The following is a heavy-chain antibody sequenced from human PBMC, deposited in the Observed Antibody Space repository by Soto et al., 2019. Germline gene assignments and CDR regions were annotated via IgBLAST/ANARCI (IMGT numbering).Heavy chain of an antibody. Sequence: QVQLQESGPGLVKPSETLSLTCTVSGGSISSYYWSWIRQPPGKGLEWIGYIYYSGSTNYNPSLKSRVTISVDTSKNPFSLKLSSVTAADTAVYYCARVEMATIGFDYWGQGTLVTVSS. D-gene: IGHD5-12*01. J-gene: IGHJ4*02. V-gene: IGHV4-59*01. CDR3: ARVEMATIGFDY. CDR1: GGSISSYY. CDR2: IYYSGST.